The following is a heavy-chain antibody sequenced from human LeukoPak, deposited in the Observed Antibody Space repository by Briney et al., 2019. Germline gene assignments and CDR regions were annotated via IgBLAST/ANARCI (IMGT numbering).Heavy chain of an antibody. V-gene: IGHV3-23*01. CDR1: GFPFSSYA. CDR2: VSGSGGST. Sequence: GSLRLSCAASGFPFSSYAMSWVRQAPGMGLEWVSAVSGSGGSTYYADSVKGRFTISRDNSKNTLYLQMNSLRAEDTAVYYCAKDPTVLRFLEWLPLLFDYWGQGTLVTVSS. J-gene: IGHJ4*02. D-gene: IGHD3-3*01. CDR3: AKDPTVLRFLEWLPLLFDY.